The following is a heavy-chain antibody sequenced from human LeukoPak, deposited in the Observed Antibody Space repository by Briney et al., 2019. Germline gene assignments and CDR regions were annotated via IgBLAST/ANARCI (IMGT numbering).Heavy chain of an antibody. CDR1: GDSISGDY. V-gene: IGHV4-59*08. Sequence: SETLSLTCTVSGDSISGDYWSWIRQSPGKGLEWIGYFHHTAGTRYNPSLQSRVTISIDTSRNHFSLKLNSLSAADTAVYFCARLLDYDSSGDPDTFDIWGQGKVGTVSS. J-gene: IGHJ3*02. D-gene: IGHD3-22*01. CDR2: FHHTAGT. CDR3: ARLLDYDSSGDPDTFDI.